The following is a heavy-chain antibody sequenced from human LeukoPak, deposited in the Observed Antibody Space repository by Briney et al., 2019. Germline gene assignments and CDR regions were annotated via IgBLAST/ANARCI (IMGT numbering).Heavy chain of an antibody. CDR1: GGSISSGGYY. CDR2: IYHSGST. D-gene: IGHD2-2*02. J-gene: IGHJ4*02. V-gene: IGHV4-30-2*01. Sequence: KTSQTLSLTCTVSGGSISSGGYYWSWIRQPPGKGLEWIGYIYHSGSTYYNPSLKSRVTISVDRSKNQFSLKLSSVTAVDTAVYYCARGEGMPAAIRSFDYWGQGTLVTVSS. CDR3: ARGEGMPAAIRSFDY.